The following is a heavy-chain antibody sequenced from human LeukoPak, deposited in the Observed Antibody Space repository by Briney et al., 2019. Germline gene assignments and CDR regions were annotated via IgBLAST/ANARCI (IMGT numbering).Heavy chain of an antibody. CDR1: GGPISSYY. CDR2: IYYSGST. CDR3: AREGDSLFDY. Sequence: SETLSLTCTVSGGPISSYYWSWLRQPPGKGLEWIGYIYYSGSTNYNPSLKSRVTISVDTSKNQFSLKLSSVTAADTAVYYCAREGDSLFDYWGQGTLVTVSS. V-gene: IGHV4-59*01. D-gene: IGHD1-26*01. J-gene: IGHJ4*02.